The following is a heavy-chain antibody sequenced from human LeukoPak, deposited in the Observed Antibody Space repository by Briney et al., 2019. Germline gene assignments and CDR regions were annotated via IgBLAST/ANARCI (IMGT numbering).Heavy chain of an antibody. CDR1: GGSFSGYY. J-gene: IGHJ6*03. V-gene: IGHV4-59*12. CDR2: IYYSGST. CDR3: ARVNYYYYCMDV. Sequence: SETLSLTCAVYGGSFSGYYWSWIRQPPGKGLEWIGYIYYSGSTNYNPSLKSRVTISVDTSKNQFSLKLSSVTAADTAVYYCARVNYYYYCMDVWGKGTTVTVSS.